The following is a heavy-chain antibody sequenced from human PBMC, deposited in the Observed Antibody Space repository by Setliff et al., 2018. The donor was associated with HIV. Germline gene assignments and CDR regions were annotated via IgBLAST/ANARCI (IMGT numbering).Heavy chain of an antibody. CDR3: ARLTTTYYYDSSAYYHPV. CDR2: SNQSGSG. D-gene: IGHD3-22*01. V-gene: IGHV4-34*01. Sequence: PSETLSLTCVVYGGSFRGYYWSWIRQPPGKGLEWIGESNQSGSGNYNPSLKSRVTISVDTSKNEFSLNMGSVTAADTAVFYCARLTTTYYYDSSAYYHPVWGQGTLVTVSS. CDR1: GGSFRGYY. J-gene: IGHJ4*02.